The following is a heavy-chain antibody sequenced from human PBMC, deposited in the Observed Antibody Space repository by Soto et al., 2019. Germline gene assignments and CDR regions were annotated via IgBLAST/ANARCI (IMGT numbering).Heavy chain of an antibody. J-gene: IGHJ4*02. V-gene: IGHV4-59*01. CDR3: ARGKSYGDFHFEY. CDR2: IYYSGST. CDR1: GGSISSYY. D-gene: IGHD4-17*01. Sequence: SETLSLTCTVSGGSISSYYWSWIRQPPGKGLEWIGYIYYSGSTNYNPSLKSRVTISVDTSKNQFSLKLSSVTAADTAVYYCARGKSYGDFHFEYWGRGTLVTVSS.